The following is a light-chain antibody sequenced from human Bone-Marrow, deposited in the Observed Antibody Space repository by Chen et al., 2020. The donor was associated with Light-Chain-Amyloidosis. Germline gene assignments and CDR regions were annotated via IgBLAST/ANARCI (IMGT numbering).Light chain of an antibody. V-gene: IGLV3-21*02. CDR3: QVWEGSSDEVV. J-gene: IGLJ3*02. Sequence: SYVLTQPPSVSVAPGQTATITCGGTGIGSLKVHWYQQKAGQAPVMVVYDDTDRPAGIPVRFSGSKSGNAATLTITRVEAGDEADYYCQVWEGSSDEVVFGGGTRLTVL. CDR2: DDT. CDR1: GIGSLK.